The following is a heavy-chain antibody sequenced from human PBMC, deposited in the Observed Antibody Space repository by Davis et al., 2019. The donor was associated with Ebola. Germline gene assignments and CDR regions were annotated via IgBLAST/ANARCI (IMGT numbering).Heavy chain of an antibody. D-gene: IGHD3-22*01. CDR3: AKAYDSSGYAWFDP. V-gene: IGHV4-38-2*02. J-gene: IGHJ5*02. CDR1: GYSIGSGYY. Sequence: SETLSLTCTVSGYSIGSGYYWGWIRQLPGKGLEWIGSIYLTGKTYYNPSLKSRVTISVDTSKNQFSLKLSSVTAADTAVYYCAKAYDSSGYAWFDPWGQGTLVTVSS. CDR2: IYLTGKT.